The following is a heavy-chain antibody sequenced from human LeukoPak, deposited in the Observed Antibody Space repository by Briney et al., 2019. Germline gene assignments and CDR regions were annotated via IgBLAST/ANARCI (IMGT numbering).Heavy chain of an antibody. CDR3: AIRQSIAAGGGIHY. D-gene: IGHD6-6*01. CDR1: GFSFSSSW. CDR2: TNQDGSAK. J-gene: IGHJ4*02. V-gene: IGHV3-7*03. Sequence: GSLRLSCAASGFSFSSSWMSWVRQAPGKGLEWVANTNQDGSAKNYVDSVRGRFTISRDNAKNSLFLQMNSLRSEDTAVYYCAIRQSIAAGGGIHYWGQGTLVTVSS.